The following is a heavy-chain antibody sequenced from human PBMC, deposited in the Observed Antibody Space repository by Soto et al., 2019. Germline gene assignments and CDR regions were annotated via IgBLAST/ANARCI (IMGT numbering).Heavy chain of an antibody. CDR2: IYYSGST. J-gene: IGHJ6*02. CDR3: ARHGGVAARVYYYYGMDV. Sequence: SETLSLTCTVSGGSISSSSYYWGWIRQPPGKGLEWIGSIYYSGSTYYNPSLKSRVTISVDTSKNQFSLKLSSVTAADTAVYYCARHGGVAARVYYYYGMDVWGQGTTVTVSS. V-gene: IGHV4-39*01. D-gene: IGHD6-6*01. CDR1: GGSISSSSYY.